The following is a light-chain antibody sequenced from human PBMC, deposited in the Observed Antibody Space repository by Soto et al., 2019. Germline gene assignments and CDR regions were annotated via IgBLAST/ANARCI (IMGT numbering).Light chain of an antibody. Sequence: DIQMTQSPSTLSASVGDRVTITCRASQSISSWLAWYQQKPGKAPKLLIYDASSLESGVPSRFSGSGSGTEFTLTISSLQADDFAAYYCQQYNSYSTYTFGQWTKLEIK. CDR1: QSISSW. J-gene: IGKJ2*01. V-gene: IGKV1-5*01. CDR2: DAS. CDR3: QQYNSYSTYT.